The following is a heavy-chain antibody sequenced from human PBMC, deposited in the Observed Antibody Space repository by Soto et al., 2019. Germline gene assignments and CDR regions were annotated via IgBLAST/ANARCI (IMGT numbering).Heavy chain of an antibody. CDR3: ARDRAPALYYYYDSSADDAFDI. Sequence: PSETLSLTCAVSGGSISSSNWWSWVRQPPGKGLEWIGEIYHSGSTNYNPSLKSRVTISVDKSKNQFSLKLSSVTAADTAVYYCARDRAPALYYYYDSSADDAFDIWGQGTMVTVSS. V-gene: IGHV4-4*02. CDR1: GGSISSSNW. CDR2: IYHSGST. J-gene: IGHJ3*02. D-gene: IGHD3-22*01.